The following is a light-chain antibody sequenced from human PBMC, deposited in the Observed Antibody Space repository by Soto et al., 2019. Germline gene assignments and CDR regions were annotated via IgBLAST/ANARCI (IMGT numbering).Light chain of an antibody. J-gene: IGKJ1*01. CDR3: QHYNSYSWT. V-gene: IGKV1-5*01. CDR1: QRIDKW. CDR2: DAS. Sequence: DIQMTQSHSTMSASVGDRVTITCRASQRIDKWLAWYQQKPGKAPKLLIYDASSLESGVPSRFSGSGSGTDFTLTISSLHPDDFATYYCQHYNSYSWTFGQGTKLDIK.